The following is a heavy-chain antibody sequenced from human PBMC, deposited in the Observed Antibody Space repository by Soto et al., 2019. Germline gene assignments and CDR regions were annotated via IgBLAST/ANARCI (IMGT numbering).Heavy chain of an antibody. J-gene: IGHJ5*02. CDR3: ARGGLAARRPSLNWFDP. D-gene: IGHD6-6*01. V-gene: IGHV1-2*02. CDR1: GYTFTGYY. Sequence: ASVKVSCKASGYTFTGYYMHWVRQAPGQGLEWMGWINPNSGGTNYAQKFQGRVTMTRDTSISTAYMELSRLRSDDTAVYYCARGGLAARRPSLNWFDPWGQGTLVTVSS. CDR2: INPNSGGT.